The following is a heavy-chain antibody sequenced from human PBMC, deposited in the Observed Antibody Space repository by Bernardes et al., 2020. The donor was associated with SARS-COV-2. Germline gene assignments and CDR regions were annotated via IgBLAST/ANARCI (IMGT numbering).Heavy chain of an antibody. CDR1: GFIFSSYA. Sequence: GGSLRLSCAASGFIFSSYAIHWVRQAPGKGLEWVAMISFDGRNKYFADSVKGRFTISRDNSKNTLNLQMNNLRPEDTAVYYCARDTVSMVRGVQYFYYGFDVWGLGTTVTVSS. CDR2: ISFDGRNK. D-gene: IGHD3-10*01. CDR3: ARDTVSMVRGVQYFYYGFDV. V-gene: IGHV3-30*04. J-gene: IGHJ6*02.